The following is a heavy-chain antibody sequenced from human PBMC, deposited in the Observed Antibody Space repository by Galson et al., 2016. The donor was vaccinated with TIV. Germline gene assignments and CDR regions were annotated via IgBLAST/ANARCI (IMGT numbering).Heavy chain of an antibody. V-gene: IGHV3-48*04. D-gene: IGHD5-18*01. J-gene: IGHJ4*02. CDR1: GFTFNVHN. CDR3: AKDAAHNYGFGDF. Sequence: SLRLSCAASGFTFNVHNMNWVRQAPGKGLEWLSYISGGGSAIYYADSVRGRFTISRDNAKNSLYLQMNSLRPEDTAVYYCAKDAAHNYGFGDFWGQGTLVTVSS. CDR2: ISGGGSAI.